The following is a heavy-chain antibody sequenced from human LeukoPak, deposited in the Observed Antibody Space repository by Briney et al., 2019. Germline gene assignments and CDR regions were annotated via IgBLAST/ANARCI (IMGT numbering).Heavy chain of an antibody. J-gene: IGHJ6*04. CDR1: GGTFSSYA. D-gene: IGHD3-10*01. CDR3: ARADTMVRGVNQPYYYGMDV. CDR2: IIPIFGTA. V-gene: IGHV1-69*06. Sequence: GSSVKVSCKASGGTFSSYAISWVRQAPGQGLEWMGGIIPIFGTANYAQKFQGRVTITADKSMSTAYMELSSLRSEDTAVYYCARADTMVRGVNQPYYYGMDVWGKGTTVTVSS.